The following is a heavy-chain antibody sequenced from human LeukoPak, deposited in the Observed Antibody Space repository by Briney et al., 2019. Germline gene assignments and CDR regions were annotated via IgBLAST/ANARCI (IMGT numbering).Heavy chain of an antibody. J-gene: IGHJ3*02. CDR3: ARRSRNGLDAFDI. V-gene: IGHV1-2*02. CDR2: LDPNNGDT. Sequence: ASVKVSCKASAYTFTAYYLHWVRQAPGQGFPWMRWLDPNNGDTEYAQKFQGRVTMTRDRSISTAYMDLGRLTSDGTAVYYCARRSRNGLDAFDIWGQGTMVTVSS. CDR1: AYTFTAYY. D-gene: IGHD1-14*01.